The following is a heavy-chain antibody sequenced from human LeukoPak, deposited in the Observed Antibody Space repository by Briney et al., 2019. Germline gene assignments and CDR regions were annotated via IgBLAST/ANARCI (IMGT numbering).Heavy chain of an antibody. J-gene: IGHJ3*02. Sequence: GGSLRPSCAASGFTFSSYSMNRVRQAPGKGLEWVSYISSSSSTIYYADSVKGRFTISRDNAKNSLYLQMNSLRAEDTAVYYCARAIAAAADDAFDIWGQGTMVTVSS. CDR3: ARAIAAAADDAFDI. D-gene: IGHD6-13*01. CDR1: GFTFSSYS. CDR2: ISSSSSTI. V-gene: IGHV3-48*04.